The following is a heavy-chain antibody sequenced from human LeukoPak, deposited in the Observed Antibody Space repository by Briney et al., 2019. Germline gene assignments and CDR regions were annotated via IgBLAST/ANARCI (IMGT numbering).Heavy chain of an antibody. CDR3: ARTRDSYGYYYFDC. V-gene: IGHV7-4-1*02. J-gene: IGHJ4*02. CDR2: VNTNTGNP. D-gene: IGHD5-18*01. CDR1: GYTFTSYA. Sequence: ASVKVSCKASGYTFTSYAMNWVRQAPGQGLEWMGWVNTNTGNPTYAHGFTRRFVFSLDTSVSTAYLQISSLKAEDTAVYYCARTRDSYGYYYFDCWGQGTLVTASS.